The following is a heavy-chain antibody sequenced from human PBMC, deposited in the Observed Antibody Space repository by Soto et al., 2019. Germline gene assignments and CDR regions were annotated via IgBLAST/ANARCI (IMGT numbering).Heavy chain of an antibody. Sequence: QVQLVQSGAEVKKPGSSVKVSCKASGGTFSRYTISWVRQAPGQGLEWMGRIIPILGIANYAQKFKGRVTITADKSTSTAYMELSSLRSEDTAVYYCAREYCSSTSCYRDYWGQGTVVTVSS. CDR1: GGTFSRYT. CDR3: AREYCSSTSCYRDY. D-gene: IGHD2-2*02. J-gene: IGHJ4*02. CDR2: IIPILGIA. V-gene: IGHV1-69*02.